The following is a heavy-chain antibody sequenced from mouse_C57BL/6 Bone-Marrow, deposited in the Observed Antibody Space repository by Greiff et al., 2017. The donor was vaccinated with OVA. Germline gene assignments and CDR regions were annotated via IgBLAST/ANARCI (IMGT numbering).Heavy chain of an antibody. CDR2: IWGVGST. V-gene: IGHV2-6*01. Sequence: VHLVESGSGLVAPSQSLSITCTVSGFSLTSYGADWVRQSPGKGLEWLGVIWGVGSTNYNSALKSRLSISKDNSKSQVFLKMNSLQTDDTAMYYCASGRYFDVWGTGTTVTVSS. CDR1: GFSLTSYG. CDR3: ASGRYFDV. J-gene: IGHJ1*03.